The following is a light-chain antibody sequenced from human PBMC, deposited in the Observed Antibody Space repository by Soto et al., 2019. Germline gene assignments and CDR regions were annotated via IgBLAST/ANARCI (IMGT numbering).Light chain of an antibody. Sequence: EIVLTQSPGTLSLSPGERATLSCRASQTVSNNYLAWYQQKPGQAPRLLIYGASSRATGIQDRFSDSGSGTDFTLTISRLEPEDFAVYYCQQYNKSFMYSFGQGTNLEIK. CDR1: QTVSNNY. CDR3: QQYNKSFMYS. J-gene: IGKJ2*01. V-gene: IGKV3-20*01. CDR2: GAS.